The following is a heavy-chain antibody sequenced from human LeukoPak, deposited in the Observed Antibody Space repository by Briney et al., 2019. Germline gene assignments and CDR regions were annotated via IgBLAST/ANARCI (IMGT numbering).Heavy chain of an antibody. V-gene: IGHV4-34*01. CDR2: INHSGST. D-gene: IGHD2-15*01. CDR1: GGSLSGYY. J-gene: IGHJ5*02. CDR3: ARGYYPRGRYCSGGSCYSPWFDP. Sequence: SETLSLTCAVYGGSLSGYYWSWIRQPPGKGLEWIGEINHSGSTNYNPSLKSRVTISVDTSKNQFSLKLSSVTAADTAVYYCARGYYPRGRYCSGGSCYSPWFDPWGQGTLVTVSS.